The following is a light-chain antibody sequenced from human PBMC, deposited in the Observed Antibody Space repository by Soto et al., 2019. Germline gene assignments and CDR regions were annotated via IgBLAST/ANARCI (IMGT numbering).Light chain of an antibody. Sequence: EIVMTQSPATLSVSAGERATLSCRASQSVSSSYLAWYQQKPGQAPRLLIYGASSRATGIPDRFSGSGSGTDFTLTISRPEPEDLAVYYCQQFSSYPLTFGGGTKVDI. CDR3: QQFSSYPLT. V-gene: IGKV3-20*01. J-gene: IGKJ4*01. CDR2: GAS. CDR1: QSVSSSY.